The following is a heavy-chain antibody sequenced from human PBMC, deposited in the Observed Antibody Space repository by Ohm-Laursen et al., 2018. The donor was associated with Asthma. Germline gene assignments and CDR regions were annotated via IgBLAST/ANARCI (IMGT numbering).Heavy chain of an antibody. CDR2: IKQDGSEK. V-gene: IGHV3-7*05. J-gene: IGHJ4*02. Sequence: SLRLSCAASGFTFSSYWMSWVRQAPGKGLEWVANIKQDGSEKYYVDSVKGRFTISRDNAKNSLYLQMNSLRAEDTAVYYCARAGSVSRFLEWLLGFDYWGQGTLVTVSS. CDR1: GFTFSSYW. CDR3: ARAGSVSRFLEWLLGFDY. D-gene: IGHD3-3*01.